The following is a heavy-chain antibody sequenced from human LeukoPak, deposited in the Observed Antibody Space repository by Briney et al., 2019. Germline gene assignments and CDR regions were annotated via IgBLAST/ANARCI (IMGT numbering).Heavy chain of an antibody. CDR1: GFTFSSYW. D-gene: IGHD3-16*02. J-gene: IGHJ3*02. Sequence: GGSLRLSCAASGFTFSSYWMSWVRQAPGKGLEWVANIKQDASDKYYVDSVKGRFTISRDNAKNSLHLQMNSLRAEDTAVYYCAREGLGISLGDAFDIWGQGTMVTVSS. V-gene: IGHV3-7*01. CDR3: AREGLGISLGDAFDI. CDR2: IKQDASDK.